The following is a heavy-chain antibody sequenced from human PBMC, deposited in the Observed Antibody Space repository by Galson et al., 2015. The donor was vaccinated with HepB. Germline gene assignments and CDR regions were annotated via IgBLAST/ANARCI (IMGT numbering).Heavy chain of an antibody. D-gene: IGHD2-2*01. J-gene: IGHJ1*01. CDR2: IKSKTDGGTT. CDR1: GFTFSNAW. V-gene: IGHV3-15*01. Sequence: SLRLSCAASGFTFSNAWMSWVRQAPGKGLEWVGRIKSKTDGGTTDYAAPVKGRFTISRDDSKNTLYLQMNSLKTEDTAVYYCTTENIPLYCSSTSCYLGYFQHWGQGTLVTVSS. CDR3: TTENIPLYCSSTSCYLGYFQH.